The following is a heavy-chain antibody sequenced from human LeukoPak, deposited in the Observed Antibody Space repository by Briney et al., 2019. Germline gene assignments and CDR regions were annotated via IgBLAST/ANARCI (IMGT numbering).Heavy chain of an antibody. CDR1: GFTFSSYG. J-gene: IGHJ4*02. CDR3: AKDHPNTPVVTN. CDR2: IRYDGSNK. Sequence: PGGSLRLSCAASGFTFSSYGIHWVRQAPGKGLEWVAFIRYDGSNKYYADSVTGRFTVSRDNSKNTVDLQMNNLRVDDTAIYYCAKDHPNTPVVTNWGQGILVSVSS. V-gene: IGHV3-30*02. D-gene: IGHD2-21*02.